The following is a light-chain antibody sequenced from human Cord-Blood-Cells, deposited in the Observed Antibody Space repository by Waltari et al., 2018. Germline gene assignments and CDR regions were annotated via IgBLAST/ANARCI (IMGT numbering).Light chain of an antibody. J-gene: IGKJ1*01. CDR1: QRVSSN. V-gene: IGKV3-15*01. CDR2: GAS. Sequence: EIVMTQSTATMSVSPGERATLCCRASQRVSSNLAWYQQKPGQAPRLLIYGASTRATGIPARFSDSGSGRDFTLTISSLQSEDFAVYYCQQYNNWPPWTFRQGTKVEIK. CDR3: QQYNNWPPWT.